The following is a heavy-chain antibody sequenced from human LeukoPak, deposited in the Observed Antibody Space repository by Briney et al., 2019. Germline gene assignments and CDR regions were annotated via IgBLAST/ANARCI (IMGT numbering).Heavy chain of an antibody. V-gene: IGHV4-59*08. J-gene: IGHJ4*02. CDR1: GGSISSYY. CDR3: ARHGVYYYDSSGYPLDY. Sequence: SETLSLTCTVSGGSISSYYWSWIRQPPGKGLEWIGYIYYSGSTNYNPSLKSRVTISVDTSKNQFSLKLSSVTAADTAVYYCARHGVYYYDSSGYPLDYWGQGTLVTVSS. CDR2: IYYSGST. D-gene: IGHD3-22*01.